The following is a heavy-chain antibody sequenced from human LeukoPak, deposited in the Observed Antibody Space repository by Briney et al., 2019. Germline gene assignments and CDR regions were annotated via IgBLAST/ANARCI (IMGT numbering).Heavy chain of an antibody. CDR1: GGSISSYY. J-gene: IGHJ6*02. V-gene: IGHV4-59*01. D-gene: IGHD6-6*01. CDR2: IYYSGST. Sequence: SETLSLTCTVSGGSISSYYWSWIRQPPGKGLEWIGYIYYSGSTNYNPSLKSRVTISVDTSQNQFSLKLSSVTAADTAVYYCARDRSMSGRTSSYGMDVWGRGTTVTVSS. CDR3: ARDRSMSGRTSSYGMDV.